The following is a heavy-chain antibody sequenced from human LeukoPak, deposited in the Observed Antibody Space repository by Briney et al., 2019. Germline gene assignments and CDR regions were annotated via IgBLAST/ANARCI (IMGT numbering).Heavy chain of an antibody. CDR2: INPNSGGT. Sequence: ASVKVSCKASGYTFTSYGISWVRQAPGQGLEWMGWINPNSGGTNYAQKFQGRVTMTRDTSISTAYMELSRLRSDDTAVYYCAISSWDYWGQGTLVTVSS. J-gene: IGHJ4*02. CDR3: AISSWDY. V-gene: IGHV1-2*02. CDR1: GYTFTSYG.